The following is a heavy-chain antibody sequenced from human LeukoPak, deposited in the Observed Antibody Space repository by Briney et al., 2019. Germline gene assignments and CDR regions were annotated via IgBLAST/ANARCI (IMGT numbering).Heavy chain of an antibody. J-gene: IGHJ4*02. CDR3: ARGGSIAARPIDY. CDR1: GFTFSSYA. CDR2: ISSNGGST. V-gene: IGHV3-64*01. Sequence: GGSLRLSCAASGFTFSSYAMHWVRRAPGKGLEYVSAISSNGGSTYYANSVKGRFTISRDNSKNTLFLQMGSLRAEDMAVYYCARGGSIAARPIDYWGQGTLVTVSS. D-gene: IGHD6-6*01.